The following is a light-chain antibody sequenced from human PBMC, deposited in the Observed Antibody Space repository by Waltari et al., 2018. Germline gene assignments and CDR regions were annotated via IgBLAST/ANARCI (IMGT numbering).Light chain of an antibody. Sequence: QSVLTQPPSVSGAPRQRVTISCTGSSSNIGAPYNVHWYQLPPGSAPKLIIYANNNRPSWVPDRFSASKSGASASLAITGLQVEDEAEYFCQSYDSSLRGSVFGGGTKVTVL. CDR3: QSYDSSLRGSV. V-gene: IGLV1-40*01. CDR2: ANN. J-gene: IGLJ2*01. CDR1: SSNIGAPYN.